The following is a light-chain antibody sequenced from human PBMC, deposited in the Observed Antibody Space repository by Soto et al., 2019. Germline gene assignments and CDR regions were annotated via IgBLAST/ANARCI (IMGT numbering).Light chain of an antibody. J-gene: IGLJ1*01. CDR1: TSDVGGYEY. CDR3: SSYTSSSPYV. CDR2: EVS. V-gene: IGLV2-14*01. Sequence: QSALTQPASVSGSPGQSITISCTGTTSDVGGYEYVSWYQQHPGKAPKLMIHEVSTRPSGVSNRFSGSKSGTTASLTISGLQAEDEADYYCSSYTSSSPYVFGSGTKLTVL.